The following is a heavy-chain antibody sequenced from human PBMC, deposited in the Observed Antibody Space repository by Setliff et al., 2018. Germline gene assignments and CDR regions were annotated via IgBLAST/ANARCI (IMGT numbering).Heavy chain of an antibody. J-gene: IGHJ6*02. CDR2: INTNTGNP. V-gene: IGHV7-4-1*02. Sequence: ASVKVSCKASGYTFTSYAMNWVRQAPGQGLEWMGWINTNTGNPTYAQGFTGRFVFSLDTSVSTAYLQISSLKAEDTAVYYCAHTIVGYCSGISCYDYYYGMDVWGQGTTVTVSS. CDR1: GYTFTSYA. D-gene: IGHD2-15*01. CDR3: AHTIVGYCSGISCYDYYYGMDV.